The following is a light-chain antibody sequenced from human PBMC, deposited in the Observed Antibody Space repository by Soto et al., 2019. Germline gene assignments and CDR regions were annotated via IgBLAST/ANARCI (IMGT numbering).Light chain of an antibody. J-gene: IGLJ3*02. Sequence: QSVLTQSSSASASLGSSVQLTCTLSSGHSRHIAAWHQQQPGKAPRYLMKVEDSGSYNKGSGVPDWFSGSSSGADRYLTISNLQSEDEAVYYCEIWDTNSWVFGEGTKLTVL. V-gene: IGLV4-60*03. CDR3: EIWDTNSWV. CDR1: SGHSRHI. CDR2: VEDSGSY.